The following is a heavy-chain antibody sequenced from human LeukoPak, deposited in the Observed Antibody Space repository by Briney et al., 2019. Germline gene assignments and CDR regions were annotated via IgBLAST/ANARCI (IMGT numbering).Heavy chain of an antibody. V-gene: IGHV3-23*01. D-gene: IGHD2/OR15-2a*01. CDR2: ISGSGGST. CDR1: GFTFSSSA. CDR3: AKVIALDGVSIYYYYMDV. Sequence: GGSLRLSCAASGFTFSSSAMSWVRQAPGKGLEWVSVISGSGGSTYYSESVKGRFIISRDNSKNTLYLQMNSLRAEDTAVYYCAKVIALDGVSIYYYYMDVWGKGTTVTVSS. J-gene: IGHJ6*03.